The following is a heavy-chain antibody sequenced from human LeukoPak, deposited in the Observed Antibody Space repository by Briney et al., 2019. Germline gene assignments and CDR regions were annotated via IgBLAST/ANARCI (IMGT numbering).Heavy chain of an antibody. CDR3: AREYSSSGFYYMDV. Sequence: ASVKVSCKASGYTFTGYYMHWVRQAPGQGLEWMGWINPNSGGTNYAQKFQGRVTMTRDASISTAYMELSRLRSDDTAVYYCAREYSSSGFYYMDVWGKGTTVTVSS. V-gene: IGHV1-2*02. CDR1: GYTFTGYY. D-gene: IGHD6-6*01. CDR2: INPNSGGT. J-gene: IGHJ6*03.